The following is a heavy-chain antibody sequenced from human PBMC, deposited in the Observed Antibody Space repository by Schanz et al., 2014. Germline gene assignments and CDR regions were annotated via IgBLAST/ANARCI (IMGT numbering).Heavy chain of an antibody. Sequence: QLQLQESGPGLVKPSETLSLTCTVSGGSISSSGYYWGWIRQPPGNGLEWIGSIYYSGSTYYNPPLRSRVPIPVDPPKPHSPWRVPSVTATDTAVYYCARLPGLYCSGGACYRGYWGQGTLVTVSS. CDR3: ARLPGLYCSGGACYRGY. CDR1: GGSISSSGYY. V-gene: IGHV4-39*01. D-gene: IGHD2-15*01. J-gene: IGHJ4*02. CDR2: IYYSGST.